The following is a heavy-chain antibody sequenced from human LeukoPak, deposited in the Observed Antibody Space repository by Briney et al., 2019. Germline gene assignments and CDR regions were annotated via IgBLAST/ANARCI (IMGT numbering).Heavy chain of an antibody. CDR1: GFTFSSYA. Sequence: GGSLRLSCAASGFTFSSYAMSWVRQAPGKGLEWVSAISGSGGSTYYADSVKGRFTISRDNSKNTLYLQVNSLRAEDTAVYYCAKDYYSNYQFDYWGQGTLVTVSS. V-gene: IGHV3-23*01. J-gene: IGHJ4*02. D-gene: IGHD4-11*01. CDR2: ISGSGGST. CDR3: AKDYYSNYQFDY.